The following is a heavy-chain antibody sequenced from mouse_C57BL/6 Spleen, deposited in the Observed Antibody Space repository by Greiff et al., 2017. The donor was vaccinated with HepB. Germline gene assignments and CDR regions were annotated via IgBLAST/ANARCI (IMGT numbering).Heavy chain of an antibody. J-gene: IGHJ3*01. V-gene: IGHV5-12*01. CDR2: ISNGGGST. CDR3: ASSSTVVATDWFAY. Sequence: EVHLVESGGGLVQPGGSLKLSCAASGFTFSDYYMYWVRQTPEKRLEWVAYISNGGGSTYYPDTVKGRFTISRDNAKNTLYLQMSRLKSEDTAMYYCASSSTVVATDWFAYWGQGTLVTVSA. CDR1: GFTFSDYY. D-gene: IGHD1-1*01.